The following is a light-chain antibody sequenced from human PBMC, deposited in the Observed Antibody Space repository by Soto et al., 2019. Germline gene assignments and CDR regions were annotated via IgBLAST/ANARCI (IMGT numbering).Light chain of an antibody. CDR1: QSVSSSY. V-gene: IGKV3-20*01. CDR3: QQYCSSSIT. Sequence: EIVLTQSPGTLSLSPGERATLSCRASQSVSSSYLAWYQQKPGQAPRLLIYGASSRATGIQDRFSGSGSGTDFTLTISRLEPEYCAVYYCQQYCSSSITFGRGTKLEIK. CDR2: GAS. J-gene: IGKJ2*01.